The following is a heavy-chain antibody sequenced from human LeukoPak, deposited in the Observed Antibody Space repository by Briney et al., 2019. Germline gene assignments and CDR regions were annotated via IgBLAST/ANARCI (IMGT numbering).Heavy chain of an antibody. V-gene: IGHV3-7*01. CDR1: GFSFTTYW. Sequence: GGSLRLSCAASGFSFTTYWMSWVRQAPGKGLEWVANIKQDGTEKYYADSVKGRFTISRDNSKNTLYLQMNSLRAEDTAVYYCAKDFIAAAAHDAFDIWGQGTMVTVSS. D-gene: IGHD6-13*01. CDR3: AKDFIAAAAHDAFDI. J-gene: IGHJ3*02. CDR2: IKQDGTEK.